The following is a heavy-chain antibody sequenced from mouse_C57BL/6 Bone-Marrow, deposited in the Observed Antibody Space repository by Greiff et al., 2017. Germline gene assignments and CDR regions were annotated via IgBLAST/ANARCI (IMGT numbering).Heavy chain of an antibody. CDR3: ARGDSSGSWFAY. CDR2: IWSGGST. D-gene: IGHD3-2*02. Sequence: VKLQESGPGLVQPSQSLSITCTVSGFSLTSYGVHWVRQSPGTGLEWLGVIWSGGSTDYNAAFISRLSISKNNYTCQVFFKMNSLQADDTAIYYCARGDSSGSWFAYWGQGTLVTVSA. V-gene: IGHV2-2*01. CDR1: GFSLTSYG. J-gene: IGHJ3*01.